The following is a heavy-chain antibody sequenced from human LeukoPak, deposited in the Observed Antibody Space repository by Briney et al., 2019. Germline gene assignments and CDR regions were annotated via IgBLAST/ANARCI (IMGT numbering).Heavy chain of an antibody. D-gene: IGHD5-12*01. J-gene: IGHJ6*03. Sequence: GGSLRLSCAASGFTFSSYSMNWVRQAPGKGLEWVSSICSSSSYIYYADSVKGRFTISRDNAKNSLYLQMNSLRAEDTAVYYCARGGGVATSGLWYYMDVWGKGTTVTVSS. V-gene: IGHV3-21*01. CDR2: ICSSSSYI. CDR3: ARGGGVATSGLWYYMDV. CDR1: GFTFSSYS.